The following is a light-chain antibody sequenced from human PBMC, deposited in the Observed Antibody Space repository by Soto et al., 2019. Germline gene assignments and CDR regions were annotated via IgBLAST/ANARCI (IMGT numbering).Light chain of an antibody. Sequence: DIQMTQSPSSLSASVGDRVTITCRASQSISSYLNWYQQKPGKAPKLLIYAASSLQSGVPLRVSGGGSGTDFTLNISSLQPEDFATYYCQQSYSTPRTFGQGTKLEIK. CDR1: QSISSY. CDR3: QQSYSTPRT. CDR2: AAS. V-gene: IGKV1-39*01. J-gene: IGKJ1*01.